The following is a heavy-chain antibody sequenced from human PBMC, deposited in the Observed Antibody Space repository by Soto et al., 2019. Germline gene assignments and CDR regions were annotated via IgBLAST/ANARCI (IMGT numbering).Heavy chain of an antibody. CDR1: GFTFSSYT. V-gene: IGHV3-23*01. CDR3: AKNKPLGDGEHLCP. Sequence: EVQLLESGGGLVQPGGSLRLSCVASGFTFSSYTMTWVRQAPGKGLEWVSGIRERGDPTYYADAVRGRFTISRDNSKKTPYLELHRLENEDTGGQLRAKNKPLGDGEHLCPWGQGNPGHRLL. CDR2: IRERGDPT. D-gene: IGHD3-16*01. J-gene: IGHJ5*02.